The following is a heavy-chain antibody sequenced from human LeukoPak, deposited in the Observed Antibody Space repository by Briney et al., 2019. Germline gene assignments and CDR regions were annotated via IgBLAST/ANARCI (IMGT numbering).Heavy chain of an antibody. V-gene: IGHV1-8*01. Sequence: ASVKVSCKASGYTFTSYDINWVRQATGQGLEWMGWMNPNSGNTGYAQKFQGRVTMTRNTSISTAYMELSSLRSEDTAVYYCARSRDGYNYAYFDYWGQGTLVTVSS. D-gene: IGHD5-24*01. CDR3: ARSRDGYNYAYFDY. CDR2: MNPNSGNT. J-gene: IGHJ4*02. CDR1: GYTFTSYD.